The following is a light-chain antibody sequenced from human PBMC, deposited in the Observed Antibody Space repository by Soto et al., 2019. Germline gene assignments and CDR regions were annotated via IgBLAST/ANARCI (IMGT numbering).Light chain of an antibody. J-gene: IGKJ5*01. CDR1: QSVSSY. V-gene: IGKV3-11*01. CDR3: QQYSSNCL. CDR2: DAS. Sequence: EIVLTQSPATLSLSPGERATLSCRASQSVSSYLAWYQQKPGQAPRLLIYDASNRATGIPDRFSGSGSETDFTLTISRLEPEDFAVYYCQQYSSNCLFGQGTRLEI.